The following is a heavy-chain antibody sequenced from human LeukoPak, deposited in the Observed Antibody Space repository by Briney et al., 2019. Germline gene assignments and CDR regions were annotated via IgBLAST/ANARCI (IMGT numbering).Heavy chain of an antibody. V-gene: IGHV3-74*01. D-gene: IGHD3-16*01. Sequence: GGSLRLSCAASGFTFSSHWMTWLRQAPGKGLVWVSRINSDGSITTYADSVKGRFTISRDNAKNTLYLQMNSLRAEDTAVYYCARALASAADYWGQGTLVTVSS. CDR2: INSDGSIT. CDR1: GFTFSSHW. J-gene: IGHJ4*02. CDR3: ARALASAADY.